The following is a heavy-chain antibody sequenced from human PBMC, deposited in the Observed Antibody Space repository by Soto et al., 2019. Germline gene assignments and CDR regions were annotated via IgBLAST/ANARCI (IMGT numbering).Heavy chain of an antibody. CDR1: GGSSSGYG. CDR2: IYYSGST. J-gene: IGHJ4*02. CDR3: ARGSYGGNS. D-gene: IGHD4-17*01. Sequence: SEILSLICTVSGGSSSGYGWSWIRQPPGKGLEWIGYIYYSGSTNYNPSLKSRVTISVDTSKNQFSLKLSAVTAADTAVYYCARGSYGGNSWGQGTLVTVSS. V-gene: IGHV4-59*01.